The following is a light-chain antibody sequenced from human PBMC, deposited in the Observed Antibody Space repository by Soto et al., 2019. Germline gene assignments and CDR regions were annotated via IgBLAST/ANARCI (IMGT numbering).Light chain of an antibody. Sequence: QPVLTQSPSASASLGASVKLTCTLSSGHSSYAIAWHQQQPEKGPRYFMKLNSDGSHSKGDGIPDRFSGYSSGAERYLTISSLQSEDEADYYCQTWGTGIQVFGTGTKLTVL. J-gene: IGLJ1*01. CDR1: SGHSSYA. CDR3: QTWGTGIQV. V-gene: IGLV4-69*01. CDR2: LNSDGSH.